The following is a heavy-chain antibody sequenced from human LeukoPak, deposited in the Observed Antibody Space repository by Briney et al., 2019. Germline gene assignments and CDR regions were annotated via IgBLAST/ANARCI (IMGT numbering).Heavy chain of an antibody. CDR3: ARGGIAVAGTRYFQH. Sequence: ASVKVSCKASGYTFTGYYIHWVRQAPGQGLEWMGWISAYNGNTNYAQKLQGRITMTTDTSTSTAYMELRSLRSDDTAVYYCARGGIAVAGTRYFQHWGQGTLVTVSS. V-gene: IGHV1-18*04. CDR1: GYTFTGYY. CDR2: ISAYNGNT. D-gene: IGHD6-19*01. J-gene: IGHJ1*01.